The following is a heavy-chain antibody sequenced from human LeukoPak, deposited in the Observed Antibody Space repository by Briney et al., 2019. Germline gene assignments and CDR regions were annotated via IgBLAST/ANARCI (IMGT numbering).Heavy chain of an antibody. CDR1: GGSITSGTYY. J-gene: IGHJ4*02. CDR2: ISTSGST. V-gene: IGHV4-61*09. CDR3: ARGRRFLDWLIDN. D-gene: IGHD3-3*01. Sequence: SETLSLTCTVSGGSITSGTYYWSWIRQPAGKGLEWIGHISTSGSTNYNPSLKSRVTMSLDTSRNQFSLRLNSVTAADTAVYYCARGRRFLDWLIDNWGQGTLVTVSS.